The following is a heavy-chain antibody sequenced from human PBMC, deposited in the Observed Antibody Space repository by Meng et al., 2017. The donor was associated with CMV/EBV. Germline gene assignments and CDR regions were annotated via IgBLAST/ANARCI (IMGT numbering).Heavy chain of an antibody. CDR3: ASQGRAARPGY. V-gene: IGHV3-48*03. CDR2: ISIGGTTR. J-gene: IGHJ4*02. CDR1: GFTFSSYE. Sequence: GESLKTSCAASGFTFSSYEMNWVRQAPGKGLEWISYISIGGTTRYYADSVMGRFTISRDNAKNSLYLQMNSLRVEDTAVYYCASQGRAARPGYWGQGTLVTVSS. D-gene: IGHD6-6*01.